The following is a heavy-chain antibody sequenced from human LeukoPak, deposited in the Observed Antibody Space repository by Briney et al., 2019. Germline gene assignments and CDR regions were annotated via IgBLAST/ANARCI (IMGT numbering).Heavy chain of an antibody. Sequence: PSETLSLTCAVYGGSFSGYYWSWIRQPPGKGLEWIGEINHSGSTNYNPSLKSRVTISVDTSKNQFSLKLSSVTAADTAVYYCARRRTYYYVYYFDYWGQGTLVTVSS. V-gene: IGHV4-34*01. D-gene: IGHD3-10*01. CDR2: INHSGST. CDR1: GGSFSGYY. CDR3: ARRRTYYYVYYFDY. J-gene: IGHJ4*02.